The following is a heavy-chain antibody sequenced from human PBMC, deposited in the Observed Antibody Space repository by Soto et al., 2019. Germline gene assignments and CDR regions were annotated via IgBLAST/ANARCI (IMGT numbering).Heavy chain of an antibody. J-gene: IGHJ6*01. CDR1: GFTFSSYG. Sequence: QVPLVESGGGVVQPGRSLRLSCAASGFTFSSYGMHWVRQAPGKGLEWVAVISYDGSNKYYADSVKGRFTISRDNSKSTLYLQMNSLRGEDTAVYYCAKETINCTNGVCSYCYGMDVWGQGATVTVSS. V-gene: IGHV3-30*18. D-gene: IGHD2-8*01. CDR3: AKETINCTNGVCSYCYGMDV. CDR2: ISYDGSNK.